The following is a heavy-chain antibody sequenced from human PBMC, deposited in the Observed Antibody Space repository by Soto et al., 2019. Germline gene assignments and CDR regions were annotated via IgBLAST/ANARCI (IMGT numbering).Heavy chain of an antibody. Sequence: QLQLQESGPGLVKPSETLSLTCSVSDDSINSDKYYWGWIRQPPGKGLEWIGSIYYRGNAYYNPSLQTRVTIVLDKSRSQFSLKLNSVTAADSAVYFCARLEGLATISYYFDFWGPGALVTVSS. V-gene: IGHV4-39*01. CDR1: DDSINSDKYY. CDR2: IYYRGNA. J-gene: IGHJ4*02. CDR3: ARLEGLATISYYFDF. D-gene: IGHD3-3*01.